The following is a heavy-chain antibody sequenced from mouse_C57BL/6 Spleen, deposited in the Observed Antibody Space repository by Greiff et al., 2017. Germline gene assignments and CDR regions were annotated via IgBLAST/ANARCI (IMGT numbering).Heavy chain of an antibody. Sequence: VQLQQSGAELVKPGASVKISCKASGYAFSSYWMHWVKQRPGKGLEWIGQIYPGDGDTNYNGKFKGKATLTADKSSSTAYMQLSSLTSEDSAVYFCGRWENRAAYWGQGTLVTVSA. D-gene: IGHD3-1*01. V-gene: IGHV1-80*01. J-gene: IGHJ3*01. CDR3: GRWENRAAY. CDR2: IYPGDGDT. CDR1: GYAFSSYW.